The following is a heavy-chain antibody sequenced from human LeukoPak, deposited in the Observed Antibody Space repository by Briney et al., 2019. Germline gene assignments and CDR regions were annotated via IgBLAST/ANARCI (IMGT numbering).Heavy chain of an antibody. V-gene: IGHV4-61*02. Sequence: PSETLSLTCTVSGGSVSSGSYYWSWIRQPAGKGLEWIGRIYTSGITNYNPSLKSRVTISVDTSKNQFSLKLSSVTAADTAVYYCARVTDFWSGWNAFDIWSQGTMVTVSS. CDR2: IYTSGIT. D-gene: IGHD3-3*01. CDR1: GGSVSSGSYY. CDR3: ARVTDFWSGWNAFDI. J-gene: IGHJ3*02.